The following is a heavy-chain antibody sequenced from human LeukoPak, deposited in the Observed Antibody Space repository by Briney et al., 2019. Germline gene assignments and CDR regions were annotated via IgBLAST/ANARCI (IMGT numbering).Heavy chain of an antibody. Sequence: GGSLRLSCAASGFTFSSYWMSWVRQAPGKGLEWVANIKQDGSETYYVDSVEGRFTISRDNAKDSLFLQMNSLRAEDTAVYYCARDGWNTYDKDYWGQGTLVTVSS. CDR1: GFTFSSYW. V-gene: IGHV3-7*01. D-gene: IGHD3-22*01. CDR2: IKQDGSET. CDR3: ARDGWNTYDKDY. J-gene: IGHJ4*02.